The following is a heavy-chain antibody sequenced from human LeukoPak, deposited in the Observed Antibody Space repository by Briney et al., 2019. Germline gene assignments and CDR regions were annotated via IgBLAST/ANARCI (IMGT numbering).Heavy chain of an antibody. Sequence: PSETLSLTCTVSGGSISSYYWSWIRQPPGKGLEWIGYIYYSGSTNYNPSLKSRVTISVDTSKNQFSLKLSSVTAADTAVYYCARGRGNVHWFDPWGQGTLVTVSS. D-gene: IGHD3-10*01. V-gene: IGHV4-59*01. CDR1: GGSISSYY. CDR3: ARGRGNVHWFDP. CDR2: IYYSGST. J-gene: IGHJ5*02.